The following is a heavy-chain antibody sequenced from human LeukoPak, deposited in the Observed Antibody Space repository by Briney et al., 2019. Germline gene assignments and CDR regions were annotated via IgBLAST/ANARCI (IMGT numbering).Heavy chain of an antibody. Sequence: ASVKVSCKASGYTFTSYYMHWVRQAPGQGLEWMGTIVPSSSSTSFARNFQGRVTMTRDTSTTTVYMELSSLRSEDTAVYFCARDRIVANRGSTPGCLDPWGQGTLVTVSS. J-gene: IGHJ5*02. CDR1: GYTFTSYY. CDR2: IVPSSSST. CDR3: ARDRIVANRGSTPGCLDP. D-gene: IGHD5-12*01. V-gene: IGHV1-46*01.